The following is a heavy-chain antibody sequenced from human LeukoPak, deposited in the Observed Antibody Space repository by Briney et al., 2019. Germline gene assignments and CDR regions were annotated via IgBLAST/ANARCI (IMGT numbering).Heavy chain of an antibody. J-gene: IGHJ4*02. CDR1: GFTFSDYY. D-gene: IGHD1-26*01. CDR3: ARDSVSGSPPAPGHDY. V-gene: IGHV3-11*04. CDR2: ISSSGSTI. Sequence: PGGSLRLSCAASGFTFSDYYISWIRQAPGKGLEWVSYISSSGSTIYYADSVKGRFTISRDNAKNSLYLQMNSLRAEDTAVYYCARDSVSGSPPAPGHDYWGQGTLVTVSS.